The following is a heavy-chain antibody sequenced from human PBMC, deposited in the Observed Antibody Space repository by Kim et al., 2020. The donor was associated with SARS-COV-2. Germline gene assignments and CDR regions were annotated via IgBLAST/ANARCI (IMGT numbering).Heavy chain of an antibody. J-gene: IGHJ6*03. V-gene: IGHV4-39*01. Sequence: SETLSLTCTVSGGSIRGSSHYWGWIRQSPGRGPEWIATVYYTGTTYSNPSLKSRVTVSVDTSKNQFSVRLSSVTAADTAVYYCATGYNYFYMDVSGQGTTVSVSS. D-gene: IGHD5-12*01. CDR2: VYYTGTT. CDR3: ATGYNYFYMDV. CDR1: GGSIRGSSHY.